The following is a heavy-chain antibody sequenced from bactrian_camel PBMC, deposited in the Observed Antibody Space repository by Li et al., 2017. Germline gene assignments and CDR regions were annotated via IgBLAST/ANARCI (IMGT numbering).Heavy chain of an antibody. Sequence: DVQLVESGGGSVQPGGSLTLSCAASGDTDGTCEKGWYRQAPGKGLGWVSAISSSGGMPYYADSVKGRFTISRDNAKNTLYLQLNSLNTEDTAMYYCAKSFRAVATYYAMDYWGKGTQVTVS. CDR1: GDTDGTCE. J-gene: IGHJ7*01. D-gene: IGHD2*01. V-gene: IGHV3S40*01. CDR2: ISSSGGMP.